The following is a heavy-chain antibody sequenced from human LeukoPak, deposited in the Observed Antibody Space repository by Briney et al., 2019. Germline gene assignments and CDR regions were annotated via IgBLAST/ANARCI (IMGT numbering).Heavy chain of an antibody. CDR3: ASVRYYDFWSGYYGIDRNAEYFQH. CDR1: GGSISSYN. V-gene: IGHV4-59*01. J-gene: IGHJ1*01. CDR2: IYYSGST. Sequence: SETLSLTCTVSGGSISSYNWSWIRQPPGKGLEWIGHIYYSGSTNYNPSLKSRVTISVDTSKNQFSLKLSSVTAADTAVYYCASVRYYDFWSGYYGIDRNAEYFQHWGQGTLVTVSS. D-gene: IGHD3-3*01.